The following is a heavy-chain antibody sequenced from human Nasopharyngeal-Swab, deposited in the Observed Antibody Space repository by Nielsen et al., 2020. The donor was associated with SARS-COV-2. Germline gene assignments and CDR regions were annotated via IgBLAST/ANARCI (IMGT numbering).Heavy chain of an antibody. CDR2: IDWDDDK. V-gene: IGHV2-70*01. Sequence: SGPTLVKPTQTLTLTCTFSGFSLSTSGMCVSWIRQPLGKALEWLALIDWDDDKYYSTSLKTRLTISKDTSKNQVVLTMTNMDPVDTATYYCARILGYSSSWPHFDYWGQGTLVTVSS. CDR1: GFSLSTSGMC. D-gene: IGHD6-13*01. J-gene: IGHJ4*02. CDR3: ARILGYSSSWPHFDY.